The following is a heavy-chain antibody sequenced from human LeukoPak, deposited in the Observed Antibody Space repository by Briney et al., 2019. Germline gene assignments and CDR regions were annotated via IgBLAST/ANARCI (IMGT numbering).Heavy chain of an antibody. CDR1: GFTFTSSA. V-gene: IGHV1-58*02. CDR3: AAAYCGGDCYPDAFDI. Sequence: SVKVSCKASGFTFTSSAMQWVRQSRGQRLEWIGWIVVGSGNTNYAQKFQERVTITRDMSTSTAYMELSSLRSEDTAVYYCAAAYCGGDCYPDAFDIWGQGTMVTVSS. D-gene: IGHD2-21*02. J-gene: IGHJ3*02. CDR2: IVVGSGNT.